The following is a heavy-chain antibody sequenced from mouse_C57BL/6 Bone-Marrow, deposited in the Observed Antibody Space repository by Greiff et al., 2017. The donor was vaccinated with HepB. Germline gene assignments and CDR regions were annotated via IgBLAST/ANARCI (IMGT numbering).Heavy chain of an antibody. V-gene: IGHV5-6*01. J-gene: IGHJ2*01. CDR1: GFTFSSYG. D-gene: IGHD1-1*01. CDR3: ARWDTTVVARYYFDY. Sequence: EVMLVESGGDLVKPGGSLKLSCAASGFTFSSYGMSWVRQTPDKRLEWVATISSGGSYTYYPDSVKGRFTISRDNAKNTLYLQMSSLKSEDTAMYYCARWDTTVVARYYFDYWGQGTTLTVSS. CDR2: ISSGGSYT.